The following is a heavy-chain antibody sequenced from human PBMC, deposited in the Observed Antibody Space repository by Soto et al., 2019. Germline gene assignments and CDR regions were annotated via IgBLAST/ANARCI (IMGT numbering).Heavy chain of an antibody. CDR2: INPNSGGT. CDR1: GYTFPGYY. Sequence: GASVKVSCKGSGYTFPGYYMHWVRQAPGQGLEWMGWINPNSGGTNYAQKFQGWVTMTRDTSISTAYMELSRLRSDDTAVYYCARDHQLPSAFAIWGQGTMVTVSS. D-gene: IGHD1-7*01. V-gene: IGHV1-2*04. CDR3: ARDHQLPSAFAI. J-gene: IGHJ3*02.